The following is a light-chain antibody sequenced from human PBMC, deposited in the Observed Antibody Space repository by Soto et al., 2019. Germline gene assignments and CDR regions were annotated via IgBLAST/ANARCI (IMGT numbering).Light chain of an antibody. J-gene: IGKJ5*01. CDR3: QQYNTWRSIT. CDR1: QSISAR. CDR2: GGS. Sequence: EIVMTQSPATLSVSPGERATLSCRASQSISARLGWYQQRPGQAPRLLIYGGSNRATGVPARFSGSGSGTDFTLTISSLQSDDFAFYYCQQYNTWRSITFGQGPRLQ. V-gene: IGKV3-15*01.